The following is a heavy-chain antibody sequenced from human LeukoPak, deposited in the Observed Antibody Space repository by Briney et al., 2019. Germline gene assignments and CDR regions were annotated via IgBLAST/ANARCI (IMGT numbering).Heavy chain of an antibody. V-gene: IGHV3-23*01. CDR1: GFTFDDYA. Sequence: PGGSLRLSCAASGFTFDDYAMPWVRQAPGKGLEWVSAISGSGGSTYYADSVKGRFTISRDNSKNTLYLQMNSLRAEDTAVYYCAKGHPGGSCYLCYFDYWGQGTLVTVSS. J-gene: IGHJ4*02. CDR3: AKGHPGGSCYLCYFDY. CDR2: ISGSGGST. D-gene: IGHD2-15*01.